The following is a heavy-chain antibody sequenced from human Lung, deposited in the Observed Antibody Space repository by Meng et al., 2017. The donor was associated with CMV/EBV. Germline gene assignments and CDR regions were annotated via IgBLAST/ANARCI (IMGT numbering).Heavy chain of an antibody. CDR3: ARGRPKAVPAGGYFDY. D-gene: IGHD2-2*01. V-gene: IGHV4-34*01. CDR1: GGSFSGYY. J-gene: IGHJ4*02. Sequence: SXTLSLXCAVYGGSFSGYYWSWIRQPPGKGLEWIGEINHSGSTNYNPSLKSRVTISVDTSKNQFSLKLSSVTAADTAVYYCARGRPKAVPAGGYFDYWRQGTLVTVSS. CDR2: INHSGST.